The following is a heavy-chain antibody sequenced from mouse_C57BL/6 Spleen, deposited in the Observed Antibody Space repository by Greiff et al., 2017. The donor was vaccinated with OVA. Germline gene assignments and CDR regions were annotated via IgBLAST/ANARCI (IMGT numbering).Heavy chain of an antibody. Sequence: QVQLQQPGAELVRPGSSVKLSCKASGYTFTSYWMHWVKQRPIQGLEWIGNIDPSDSETHYNQKFKDKATLTVDKSSSTAYMQLSSLTSEDSAVYYCARRDSNYEGYAMDYWGQGTSVTVSS. J-gene: IGHJ4*01. V-gene: IGHV1-52*01. CDR2: IDPSDSET. CDR3: ARRDSNYEGYAMDY. CDR1: GYTFTSYW. D-gene: IGHD2-5*01.